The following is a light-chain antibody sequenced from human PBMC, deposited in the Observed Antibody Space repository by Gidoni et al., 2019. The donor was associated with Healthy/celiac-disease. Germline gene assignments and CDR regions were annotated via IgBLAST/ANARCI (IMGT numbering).Light chain of an antibody. J-gene: IGLJ3*02. V-gene: IGLV6-57*02. CDR2: DDN. Sequence: NFMLTQPHSVAESPGKTVNISYTGRSGSIARNYVQWYQQRPCSAPSTVIYDDNQRPSCVPDLFSGSIDSSSNSASLTISGLKTEDESDYYCQSYDSSNRGVFGGGTKLTVL. CDR1: SGSIARNY. CDR3: QSYDSSNRGV.